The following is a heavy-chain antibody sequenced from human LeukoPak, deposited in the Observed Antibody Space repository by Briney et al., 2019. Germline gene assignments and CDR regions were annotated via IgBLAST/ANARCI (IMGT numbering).Heavy chain of an antibody. Sequence: PSQTLSLTCAVSGGSISSGGYSWSWIRQPPGKGLEWIGYIYHSGSTYYNPSLKSRVTISVDRSKNQFSLKLSSVTAADTAVYYCARRGSAAAGGFDIWGQGTMVTVSS. D-gene: IGHD6-13*01. V-gene: IGHV4-30-2*01. J-gene: IGHJ3*02. CDR3: ARRGSAAAGGFDI. CDR2: IYHSGST. CDR1: GGSISSGGYS.